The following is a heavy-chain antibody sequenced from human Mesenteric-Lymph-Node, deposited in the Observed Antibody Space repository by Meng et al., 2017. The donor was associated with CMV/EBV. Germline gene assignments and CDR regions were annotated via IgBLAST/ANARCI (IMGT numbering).Heavy chain of an antibody. D-gene: IGHD4/OR15-4a*01. CDR1: GFIFDDYG. V-gene: IGHV3-20*04. CDR2: LSWNGGGT. Sequence: GESLKISCAASGFIFDDYGMSWVRQGPGKGLEWVSGLSWNGGGTGYADSVKGRFTISRDNSKNTVSLQMNSLRAEDTAVYYCAKPYYGSNYYWFFDLWGRGTLVTVSS. J-gene: IGHJ2*01. CDR3: AKPYYGSNYYWFFDL.